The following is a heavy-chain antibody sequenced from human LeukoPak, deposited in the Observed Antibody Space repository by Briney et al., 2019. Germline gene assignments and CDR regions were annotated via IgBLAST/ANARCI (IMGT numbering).Heavy chain of an antibody. CDR2: ISSSGSTI. J-gene: IGHJ4*02. Sequence: GGSLRLSCAASGFTFNSYEMNWVRQAPGKGLEWVSYISSSGSTIYYADSVKGRFTISRDNAKNSLYLQMNSLRAEDTAVYYRARGYGSGSYFSSGVDYWGQGTLVTVSS. V-gene: IGHV3-48*03. CDR1: GFTFNSYE. CDR3: ARGYGSGSYFSSGVDY. D-gene: IGHD3-10*01.